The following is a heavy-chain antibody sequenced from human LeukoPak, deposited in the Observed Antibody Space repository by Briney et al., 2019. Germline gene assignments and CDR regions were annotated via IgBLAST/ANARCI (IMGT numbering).Heavy chain of an antibody. CDR1: GDSISSGDYY. V-gene: IGHV4-30-4*08. CDR2: IYYSGST. CDR3: ARLYYYDSSGLDY. Sequence: SQTLSLTCTVSGDSISSGDYYWSWIRQPPGKGLEWIGYIYYSGSTYYNPSLKSRVTISVDTSKNQFSLKLSSVTAADTAVYYCARLYYYDSSGLDYWGQGTLVTVSS. D-gene: IGHD3-22*01. J-gene: IGHJ4*02.